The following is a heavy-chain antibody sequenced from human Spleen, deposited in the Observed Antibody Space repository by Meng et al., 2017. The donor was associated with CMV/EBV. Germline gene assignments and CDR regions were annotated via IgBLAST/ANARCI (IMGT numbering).Heavy chain of an antibody. V-gene: IGHV1-18*01. CDR1: GYTFTSYG. D-gene: IGHD4-23*01. Sequence: ASVKVSCKASGYTFTSYGISWVRQAPGQGLEWMGWVSGYIGNKNYAQKFQGRVTMTTDTSTSTAYMELRSLRSEDTAVYFCARILYGGNPPFDYWGQGTLVTVSS. CDR2: VSGYIGNK. J-gene: IGHJ4*02. CDR3: ARILYGGNPPFDY.